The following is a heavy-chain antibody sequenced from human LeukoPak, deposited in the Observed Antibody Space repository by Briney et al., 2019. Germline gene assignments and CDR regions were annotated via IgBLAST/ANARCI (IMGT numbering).Heavy chain of an antibody. CDR1: GYTFTGYY. CDR3: ARDLGGGTGPFDI. CDR2: INPNSGGT. J-gene: IGHJ3*02. Sequence: GASVKVSFKASGYTFTGYYMHWVRQAPGQGLEWMGWINPNSGGTNYAQKFQGRVTMTRDTSISTAYMELSRLRSDDTAVYYCARDLGGGTGPFDIWGQGTMVTVSS. D-gene: IGHD2-15*01. V-gene: IGHV1-2*02.